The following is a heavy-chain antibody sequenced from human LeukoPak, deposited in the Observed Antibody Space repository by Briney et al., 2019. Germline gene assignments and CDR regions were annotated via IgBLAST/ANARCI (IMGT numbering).Heavy chain of an antibody. V-gene: IGHV3-30-3*01. D-gene: IGHD1-1*01. CDR3: ARGGGPGNVGFDC. J-gene: IGHJ4*02. CDR1: GFTFSSYA. CDR2: ISYDGSNK. Sequence: AGGSLRLSCAASGFTFSSYAMHWVRQAPGKGLEWVAVISYDGSNKYYADPVKGRFTITRDNSKNTLYLQMNSLRAEDTAVYYWARGGGPGNVGFDCWGQLALVS.